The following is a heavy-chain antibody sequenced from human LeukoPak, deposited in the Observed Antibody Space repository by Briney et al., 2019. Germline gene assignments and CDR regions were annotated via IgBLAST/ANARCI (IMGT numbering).Heavy chain of an antibody. CDR1: GFTFSSYG. Sequence: GGSLRLSCAASGFTFSSYGMHWVHQAPGKGLEWVAFITYDGTNTYYADSVKGRFTISRDNSKNTLYLQMNSLRPEDTAVYYCAKDREFRDIVVVVAAMTHWGQGTLVTVSS. V-gene: IGHV3-30*18. D-gene: IGHD2-15*01. CDR2: ITYDGTNT. J-gene: IGHJ4*02. CDR3: AKDREFRDIVVVVAAMTH.